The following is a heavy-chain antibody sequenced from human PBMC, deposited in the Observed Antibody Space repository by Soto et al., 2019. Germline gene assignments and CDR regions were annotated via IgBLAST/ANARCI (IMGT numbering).Heavy chain of an antibody. D-gene: IGHD3-22*01. J-gene: IGHJ4*02. CDR3: AKSPGMYYYDSSGYYHYDY. V-gene: IGHV3-23*01. CDR1: GFTFSSYA. CDR2: ISGSGVST. Sequence: GSLRRSYAASGFTFSSYAMSWVRQAPGKGLEWVSAISGSGVSTYYADSVKGRFTISRDNSKNTLYLQMNSLRAEDTAVYYCAKSPGMYYYDSSGYYHYDYWGQGTLVTVSS.